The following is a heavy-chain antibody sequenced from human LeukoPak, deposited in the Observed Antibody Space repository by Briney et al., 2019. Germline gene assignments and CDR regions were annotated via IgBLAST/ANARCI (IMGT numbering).Heavy chain of an antibody. Sequence: PGGSLRLSCAASGVTLSTYAMSWARQAPGKGLEWVSGISSSGSGDNTYYADSVKGRFTISRDSSKNTLFLHMNTLRAEDTAIYYCAKDRTVGAPYWCFDLWGRGTLVTVSS. J-gene: IGHJ2*01. V-gene: IGHV3-23*01. CDR3: AKDRTVGAPYWCFDL. CDR2: ISSSGSGDNT. CDR1: GVTLSTYA. D-gene: IGHD4-23*01.